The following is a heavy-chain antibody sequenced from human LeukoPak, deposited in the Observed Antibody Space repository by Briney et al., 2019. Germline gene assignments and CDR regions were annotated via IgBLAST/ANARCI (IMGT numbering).Heavy chain of an antibody. D-gene: IGHD1/OR15-1a*01. V-gene: IGHV1-18*01. CDR3: ARRITGSRNYYYYYNLDV. CDR2: ISAYNGNT. Sequence: GASVKVSCKASGYTFTSYGISWVRQAPGQGLEWMGWISAYNGNTNYAQKLQGRVTMTTDTSTSTAYMELRSLRSDDTAVYYCARRITGSRNYYYYYNLDVWGQGTTVTVSS. J-gene: IGHJ6*02. CDR1: GYTFTSYG.